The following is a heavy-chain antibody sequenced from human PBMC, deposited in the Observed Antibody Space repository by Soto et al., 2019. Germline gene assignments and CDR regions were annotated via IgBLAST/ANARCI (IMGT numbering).Heavy chain of an antibody. J-gene: IGHJ6*02. V-gene: IGHV3-30*18. D-gene: IGHD2-8*01. CDR3: AKATRSDCTNGVCYWIYYYYGMDV. Sequence: GGSLRLSCAASGFTFSSYGMHWVRQAPGKGLEWVAVISYDGSNKYYADSVKGRFTISRDNSKNTLYLQMNSLRAEDTAVYYCAKATRSDCTNGVCYWIYYYYGMDVWGQGTTVTVSS. CDR1: GFTFSSYG. CDR2: ISYDGSNK.